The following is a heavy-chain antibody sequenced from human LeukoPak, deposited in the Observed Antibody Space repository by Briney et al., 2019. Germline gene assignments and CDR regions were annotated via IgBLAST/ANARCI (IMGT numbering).Heavy chain of an antibody. CDR1: GGSISSYY. CDR3: ARSGNTAFDY. V-gene: IGHV4-59*01. J-gene: IGHJ4*02. D-gene: IGHD1-26*01. CDR2: IYYSGST. Sequence: SETLSLTCTVSGGSISSYYWSWIRQPPGKGLEWIGYIYYSGSTNYNPSLKSRVTISVDTSKNQFSLKLSSVTAADTAVYYCARSGNTAFDYWGQGTLVTVSS.